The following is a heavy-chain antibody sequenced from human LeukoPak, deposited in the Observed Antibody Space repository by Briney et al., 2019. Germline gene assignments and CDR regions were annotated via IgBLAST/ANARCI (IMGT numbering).Heavy chain of an antibody. D-gene: IGHD1-26*01. CDR2: IYYSGST. CDR3: ATTTSGGDAFDI. CDR1: GGSISSYY. J-gene: IGHJ3*02. Sequence: PSETLSLTCTVSGGSISSYYWSWIRQPPGKGLEWIGYIYYSGSTNYNPSLKSRVTISVDTSNNQFSLNLRSVTAADTAVYYCATTTSGGDAFDIWGQGTMVTVSS. V-gene: IGHV4-59*01.